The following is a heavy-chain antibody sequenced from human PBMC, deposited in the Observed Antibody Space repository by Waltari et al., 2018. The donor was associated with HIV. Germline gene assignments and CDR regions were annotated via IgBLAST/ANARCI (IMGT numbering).Heavy chain of an antibody. CDR3: ARAAYYYDSSGIDY. CDR2: IYHSGST. Sequence: QVQLQESGPGLVKPSETLSLTCTVSGYPISSGYYWGWLRQPPGKGLEWIGSIYHSGSTYYNPSLKSRVTISVDTSKNQFSLKLSSVTAADTAVYYCARAAYYYDSSGIDYWGQGTLVTVSS. J-gene: IGHJ4*02. CDR1: GYPISSGYY. D-gene: IGHD3-22*01. V-gene: IGHV4-38-2*02.